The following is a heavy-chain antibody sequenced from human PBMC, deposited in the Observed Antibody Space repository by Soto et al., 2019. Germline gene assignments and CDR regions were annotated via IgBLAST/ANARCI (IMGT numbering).Heavy chain of an antibody. CDR1: GFTFSSYG. Sequence: GGSLRLSCAASGFTFSSYGMHWVRQAPGKGLEWVAVIWYDGSNKYYADSVKGRFTISRDNSKNTLYLQMNSLRAEDTAVYYCARDRVVRGAPYYYYGMDVWGQGTAVTVSS. J-gene: IGHJ6*02. CDR3: ARDRVVRGAPYYYYGMDV. D-gene: IGHD3-10*01. V-gene: IGHV3-33*01. CDR2: IWYDGSNK.